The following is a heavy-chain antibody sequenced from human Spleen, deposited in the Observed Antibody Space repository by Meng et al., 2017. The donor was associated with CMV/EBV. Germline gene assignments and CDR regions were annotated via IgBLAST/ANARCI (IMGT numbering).Heavy chain of an antibody. D-gene: IGHD3-3*01. CDR3: ARSDFWSGYYCFDR. CDR1: GGSVSSGSYY. J-gene: IGHJ5*02. Sequence: SETLSLTCTVSGGSVSSGSYYWSWIRQPPGKGLEWIGYIYYTGSTNYNPSLRSRVTMSVETSRNQFSLKLSSVTAADTAVYYCARSDFWSGYYCFDRWGQGTLVTVSS. CDR2: IYYTGST. V-gene: IGHV4-61*01.